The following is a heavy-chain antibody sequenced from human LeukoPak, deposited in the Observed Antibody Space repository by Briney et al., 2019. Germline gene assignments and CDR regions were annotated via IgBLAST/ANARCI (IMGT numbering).Heavy chain of an antibody. J-gene: IGHJ4*02. CDR2: ISYDGSNK. V-gene: IGHV3-30*18. Sequence: GRSLRLSCAASGFTFSSYGMHWVRQAPGKGLEWVAVISYDGSNKYYADSLKGRFTISRDNSKNTLYLQMNSLRAEDTAVYYCAKPGGGWLQPRFDYWGQGTLVTVSS. CDR3: AKPGGGWLQPRFDY. CDR1: GFTFSSYG. D-gene: IGHD5-24*01.